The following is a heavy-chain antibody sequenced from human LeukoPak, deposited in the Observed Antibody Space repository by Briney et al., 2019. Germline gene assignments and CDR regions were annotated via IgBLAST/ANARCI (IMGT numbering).Heavy chain of an antibody. Sequence: PGRSLRLSCAASGFTFSSYAMHWVRQAPGKGLEWVAVISYDGSNKYYADSVKGRFTISRDNSKNTLYLQMNSLRAEDTAVYYCAREDSSGYQIDYWGQGTLVTVSS. D-gene: IGHD3-22*01. J-gene: IGHJ4*02. CDR3: AREDSSGYQIDY. V-gene: IGHV3-30*04. CDR2: ISYDGSNK. CDR1: GFTFSSYA.